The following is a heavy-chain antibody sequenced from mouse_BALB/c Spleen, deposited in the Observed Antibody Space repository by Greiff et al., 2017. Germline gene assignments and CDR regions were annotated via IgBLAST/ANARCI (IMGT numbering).Heavy chain of an antibody. CDR3: VRHGLIYDGYWFAY. V-gene: IGHV10-1*02. Sequence: EVQGVESGGGLVQPKGSLKLSCAASGFTFNTYAMNWVRQAPGKGLEWVARIRSKSNNYATYYADSVKDRFTISRDDSQSMLYLQMNNLKTEDTAMYYCVRHGLIYDGYWFAYWGQGTLVTVSA. D-gene: IGHD2-3*01. CDR2: IRSKSNNYAT. J-gene: IGHJ3*01. CDR1: GFTFNTYA.